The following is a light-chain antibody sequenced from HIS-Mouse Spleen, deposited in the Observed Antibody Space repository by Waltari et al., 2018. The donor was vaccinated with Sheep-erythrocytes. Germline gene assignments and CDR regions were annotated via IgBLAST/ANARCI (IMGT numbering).Light chain of an antibody. CDR3: CSYAGSYNHV. V-gene: IGLV2-11*01. CDR1: SSDVGGYNY. Sequence: QSALTQPRSVSGSPGQSVTISCTGTSSDVGGYNYVSWYQQHPGKAPKLLFYDVIKRPSGVPDRFSGSKSGNTASLTISGLQAEDEADYYCCSYAGSYNHVFATGTKVTVL. CDR2: DVI. J-gene: IGLJ1*01.